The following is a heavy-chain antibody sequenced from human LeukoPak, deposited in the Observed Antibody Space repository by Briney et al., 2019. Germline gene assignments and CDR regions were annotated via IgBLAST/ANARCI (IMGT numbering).Heavy chain of an antibody. CDR1: GFTFSSYA. V-gene: IGHV3-23*01. D-gene: IGHD3-10*01. CDR2: INDRGGST. Sequence: GSLRLSCAASGFTFSSYAMSWVRQAPGKGLEWVSTINDRGGSTFYADSVKSRFTISRDNSKNTLFVQLNSLRAEDTALYYCAKDYSRSDDSGTEKDLPFDYWGLGTLVTVSS. CDR3: AKDYSRSDDSGTEKDLPFDY. J-gene: IGHJ4*02.